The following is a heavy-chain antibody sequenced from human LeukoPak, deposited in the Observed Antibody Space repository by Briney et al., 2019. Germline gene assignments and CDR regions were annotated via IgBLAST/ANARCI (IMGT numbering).Heavy chain of an antibody. J-gene: IGHJ6*03. D-gene: IGHD3-10*01. CDR1: GGSFSGYY. V-gene: IGHV4-34*01. CDR3: ARRVRRYYYYYMDV. Sequence: PWETLSLTCAVYGGSFSGYYWSWIRQPPGKGLEWIGEINHSGSTNYNPSLKGRVTISVDTSKNQFSLKLSSVTAADTAVYYCARRVRRYYYYYMDVWGKGTTVTISS. CDR2: INHSGST.